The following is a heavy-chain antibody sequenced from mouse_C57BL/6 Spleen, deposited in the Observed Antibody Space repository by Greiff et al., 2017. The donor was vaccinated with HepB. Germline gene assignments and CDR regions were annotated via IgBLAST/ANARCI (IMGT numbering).Heavy chain of an antibody. V-gene: IGHV5-4*01. CDR3: AREWNSYNSRYFEV. CDR1: GFTFSSYA. CDR2: ISDGGSYT. J-gene: IGHJ1*03. Sequence: EVQLVESGGGLVKPGGSLKLSCAASGFTFSSYAMSWVRQTPEKRLEWVATISDGGSYTYYPDNVKGRFTISRDNAKNNLYLQMSHLKSEDTAMYYCAREWNSYNSRYFEVWGTGTTVTVSS. D-gene: IGHD5-2*01.